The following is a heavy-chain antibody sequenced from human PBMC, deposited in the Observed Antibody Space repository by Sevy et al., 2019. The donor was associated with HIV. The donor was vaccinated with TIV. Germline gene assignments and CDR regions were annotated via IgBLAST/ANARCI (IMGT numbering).Heavy chain of an antibody. V-gene: IGHV3-7*01. CDR3: TTGHQELGM. CDR1: GFPFSSHW. Sequence: GGSLRLSCAASGFPFSSHWMTWVLQAPGKGLDWVASIKQDGSEMYYVDSVKGRFTISRDNAKNSVYLQMNSLRVEDTAMYYCTTGHQELGMRGQGTLVTVSS. D-gene: IGHD6-13*01. CDR2: IKQDGSEM. J-gene: IGHJ4*02.